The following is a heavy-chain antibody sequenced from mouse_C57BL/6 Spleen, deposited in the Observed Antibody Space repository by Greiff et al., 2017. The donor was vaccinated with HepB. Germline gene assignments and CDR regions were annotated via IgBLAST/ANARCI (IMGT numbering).Heavy chain of an antibody. J-gene: IGHJ2*01. V-gene: IGHV3-6*01. D-gene: IGHD1-1*01. CDR3: ARSYGSRPFAY. CDR2: ISYDGSN. Sequence: EVQVVESGPGLVKPSQSLSLTCSVTGYSITSGYYWNWIRQFPGNKLEWMGYISYDGSNNYNPSLKNRISITRDTSKNQFFLKLNSVTTEDTATYDCARSYGSRPFAYWGQGTTLTVSS. CDR1: GYSITSGYY.